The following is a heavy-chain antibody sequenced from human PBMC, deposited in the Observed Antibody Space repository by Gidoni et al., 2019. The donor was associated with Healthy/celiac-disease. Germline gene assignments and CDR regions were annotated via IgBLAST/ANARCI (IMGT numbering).Heavy chain of an antibody. J-gene: IGHJ5*02. D-gene: IGHD3-16*01. CDR2: IIPILGIA. V-gene: IGHV1-69*04. Sequence: QVQLVQSGAEVKKPGSSVKVSCKASGGTFSSYAISWVRQAPGQGLEWMGRIIPILGIANYAQKFQGRVTITADKSTSTAYMELSSLRSEDTAVYYCAREGPAGYVWGSYYDPWGQGTLVTVSS. CDR1: GGTFSSYA. CDR3: AREGPAGYVWGSYYDP.